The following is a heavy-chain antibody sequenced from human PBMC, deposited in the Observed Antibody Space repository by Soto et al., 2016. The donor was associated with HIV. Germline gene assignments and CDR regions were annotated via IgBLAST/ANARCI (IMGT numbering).Heavy chain of an antibody. CDR1: GFTFSGSA. D-gene: IGHD1-26*01. J-gene: IGHJ4*02. V-gene: IGHV3-73*01. CDR2: IRSKANSYAT. Sequence: EVQLVESGGGLVQPGGSLKLSCAASGFTFSGSAMHWVRQASGKGLEWVGRIRSKANSYATAYAASVKGRFTISRDDSKNTAYLQMNSLKTEDTAVYYCTTLRYSGSPLDYWGQGTLVTVSS. CDR3: TTLRYSGSPLDY.